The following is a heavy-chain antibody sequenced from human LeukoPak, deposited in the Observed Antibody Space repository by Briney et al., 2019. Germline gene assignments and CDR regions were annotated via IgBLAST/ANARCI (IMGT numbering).Heavy chain of an antibody. Sequence: GGSLRLSCAASGFTFSSYAMNWVRQAPGKGLEWVAVISYDGSNKYYADSVEGRFTISRDNSKNTLYLQMNSLRAEDTAVYYCAKAPERWLQSYYYYYGDVWGKGTTVTVSS. D-gene: IGHD5-24*01. V-gene: IGHV3-30*04. J-gene: IGHJ6*03. CDR3: AKAPERWLQSYYYYYGDV. CDR1: GFTFSSYA. CDR2: ISYDGSNK.